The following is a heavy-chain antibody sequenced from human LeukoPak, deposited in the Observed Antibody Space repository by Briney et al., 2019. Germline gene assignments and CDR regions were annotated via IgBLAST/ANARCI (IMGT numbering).Heavy chain of an antibody. CDR3: AKSGGGYSSGWFY. CDR1: GFTFSSYG. J-gene: IGHJ4*02. CDR2: ISYDGSNK. V-gene: IGHV3-30*18. Sequence: GGSLRLSCAASGFTFSSYGMTWVRQAPGKGLEWVAVISYDGSNKYYADSVKGRFTISRDNSKNTLYLQMNSLRAEDTAVYYCAKSGGGYSSGWFYWGQGTLVTVSS. D-gene: IGHD6-19*01.